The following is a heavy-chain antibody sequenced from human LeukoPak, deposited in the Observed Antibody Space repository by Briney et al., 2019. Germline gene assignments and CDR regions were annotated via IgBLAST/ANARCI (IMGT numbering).Heavy chain of an antibody. J-gene: IGHJ3*02. V-gene: IGHV1-69*13. D-gene: IGHD5-12*01. CDR3: AKDRSGYSGYDHDAFDI. Sequence: ASVKVSCKASGGTFSSYAISWVRQAPGQGLEWMGGIIPIFGTANYAQKFQGRVTITADESTSTAYMELSSLRSEDTAVYYCAKDRSGYSGYDHDAFDIWGQGTMVTVSS. CDR1: GGTFSSYA. CDR2: IIPIFGTA.